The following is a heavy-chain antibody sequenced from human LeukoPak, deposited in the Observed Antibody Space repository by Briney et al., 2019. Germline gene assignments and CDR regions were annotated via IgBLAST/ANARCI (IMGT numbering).Heavy chain of an antibody. CDR2: ISGSGGST. J-gene: IGHJ6*02. V-gene: IGHV3-23*01. CDR1: GFTVSSNY. CDR3: AKDKPELQWLVSYYYGMDV. Sequence: GGSLRLSCAASGFTVSSNYMSWVRQAPGKGLEWVSAISGSGGSTYYADSVKGRFTISRDNSKNTLYLQMNSLRAEDTAVYYCAKDKPELQWLVSYYYGMDVWGQGTTVTVSS. D-gene: IGHD6-19*01.